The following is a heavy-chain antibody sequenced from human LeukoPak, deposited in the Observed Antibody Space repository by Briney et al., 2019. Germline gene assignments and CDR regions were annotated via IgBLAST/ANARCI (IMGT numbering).Heavy chain of an antibody. CDR3: ARHKDPASYYYYYGLDV. J-gene: IGHJ6*02. CDR2: IYYSGNT. Sequence: SETLSLTCTLSGGSISSDSFYWGWIRQPPGKGLEWIGSIYYSGNTYYNPSLKSRVTISVDTSKNQFSLKLSSVTAADAAVYYSARHKDPASYYYYYGLDVWGQGTTVTVSS. D-gene: IGHD6-6*01. V-gene: IGHV4-39*01. CDR1: GGSISSDSFY.